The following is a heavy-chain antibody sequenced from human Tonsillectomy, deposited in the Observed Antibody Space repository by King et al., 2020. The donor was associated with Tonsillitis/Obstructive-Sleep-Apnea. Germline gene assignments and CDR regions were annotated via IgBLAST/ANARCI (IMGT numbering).Heavy chain of an antibody. CDR3: ARILGYCTSTSCYNWYFDL. V-gene: IGHV5-51*01. J-gene: IGHJ2*01. Sequence: VQLVESGAEVKKPGESLKISCKGYGYSFTSYWIGWVRQVPGKGLEWMGIIYPGDADTRYSPSFQGQVTISADKSISTAYLQWSSLKASDTAMYYCARILGYCTSTSCYNWYFDLWGRGTLVTVSS. CDR2: IYPGDADT. D-gene: IGHD2-2*02. CDR1: GYSFTSYW.